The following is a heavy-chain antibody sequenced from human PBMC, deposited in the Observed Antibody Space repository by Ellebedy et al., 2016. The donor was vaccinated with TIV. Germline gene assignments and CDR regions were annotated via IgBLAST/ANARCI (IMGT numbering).Heavy chain of an antibody. V-gene: IGHV3-66*01. Sequence: PGGSLRLSCAASGITVSSNYMAWVRQAPGRGLEWVSIIYSGGGTYYADSVKGRFTISRDNSKNTLYLQMNSLRAEDTAVYYCARDSVGALDYWGQGTLVTVSS. CDR3: ARDSVGALDY. D-gene: IGHD1-26*01. CDR1: GITVSSNY. CDR2: IYSGGGT. J-gene: IGHJ4*02.